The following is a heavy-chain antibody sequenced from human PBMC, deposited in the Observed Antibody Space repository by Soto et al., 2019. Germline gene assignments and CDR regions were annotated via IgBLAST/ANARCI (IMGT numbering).Heavy chain of an antibody. CDR2: IIPIFGTA. J-gene: IGHJ6*02. Sequence: SVKVSCKASGGTFSSYAISWVRQAPGQGLEWMGGIIPIFGTANYAQKIQGRVTITADESTSTAYMELSSLRSEDTAVYYCARVYDDFWSGYWSPQYYYYYGMDVWGQGTTVTVSS. CDR3: ARVYDDFWSGYWSPQYYYYYGMDV. D-gene: IGHD3-3*01. CDR1: GGTFSSYA. V-gene: IGHV1-69*13.